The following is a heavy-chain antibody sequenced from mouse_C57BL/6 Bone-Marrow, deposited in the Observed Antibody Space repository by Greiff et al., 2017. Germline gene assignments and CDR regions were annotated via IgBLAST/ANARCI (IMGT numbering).Heavy chain of an antibody. CDR3: TRDSNWDWYFDV. CDR1: GYTFTDYE. CDR2: IDPETGGT. J-gene: IGHJ1*01. D-gene: IGHD4-1*01. Sequence: QVQLQQSGAELVRPGASVTLSCKASGYTFTDYEMHWVKQTPVHGLEWIGAIDPETGGTAYNQKFKGKAILTADKSSSTAYMELRSLTSEDSAVYYCTRDSNWDWYFDVWGPGTPVTVSS. V-gene: IGHV1-15*01.